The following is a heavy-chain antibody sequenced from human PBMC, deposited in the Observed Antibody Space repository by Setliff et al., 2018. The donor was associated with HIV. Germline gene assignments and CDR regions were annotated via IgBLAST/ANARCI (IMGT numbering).Heavy chain of an antibody. V-gene: IGHV1-69*13. D-gene: IGHD1-1*01. CDR1: GGTFSSYA. Sequence: RASVKVSCKASGGTFSSYAISWVRQTPGQGLEWMGGIIPIFGTANYAQKFQGRVTITADESTSTAYMELSSLRSEDTAVYYCARGYDYLYYGMDVWGQGTTVTVS. CDR3: ARGYDYLYYGMDV. J-gene: IGHJ6*02. CDR2: IIPIFGTA.